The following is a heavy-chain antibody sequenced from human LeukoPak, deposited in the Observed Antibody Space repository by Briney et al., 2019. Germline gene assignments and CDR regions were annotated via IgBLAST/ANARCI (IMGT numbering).Heavy chain of an antibody. J-gene: IGHJ4*02. Sequence: GGSLRLSCAASGFTVSNNYMSWVRQAPGKGLEWVSVIYSGGRTYYADSVKGRFTVSRDSSKNTLYLQMNSLRAEDTAVYYCASQSTPRIADFDYWGQGTLVTVSS. V-gene: IGHV3-53*01. CDR2: IYSGGRT. D-gene: IGHD6-13*01. CDR1: GFTVSNNY. CDR3: ASQSTPRIADFDY.